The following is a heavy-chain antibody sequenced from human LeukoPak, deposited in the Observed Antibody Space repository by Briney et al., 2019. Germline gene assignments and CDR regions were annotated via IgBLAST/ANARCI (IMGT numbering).Heavy chain of an antibody. D-gene: IGHD2-15*01. J-gene: IGHJ4*02. Sequence: GGSLRLSCAASGFIFSSYARPWVRQDPAKGLGWVSSISSSSSYIYYADSVKGRFTISRDHAKNSLYLQMSSLRAEDTAVYYCARAEVVRSGLDYWGQGTLVTVSS. CDR1: GFIFSSYA. CDR2: ISSSSSYI. V-gene: IGHV3-21*01. CDR3: ARAEVVRSGLDY.